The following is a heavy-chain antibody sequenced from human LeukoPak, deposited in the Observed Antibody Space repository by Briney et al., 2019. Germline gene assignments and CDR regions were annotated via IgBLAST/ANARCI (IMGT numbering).Heavy chain of an antibody. V-gene: IGHV4-61*02. CDR3: AREFDH. CDR2: IYTSGSA. J-gene: IGHJ4*02. CDR1: GASITSGEYH. Sequence: PSETLSLTCTVSGASITSGEYHWNWIRQPVGKGLEWIGRIYTSGSANYNPSLRSRVTISVDTSKNQFSLKLSSVTAADTAIYYCAREFDHWGLGTLVTVSS.